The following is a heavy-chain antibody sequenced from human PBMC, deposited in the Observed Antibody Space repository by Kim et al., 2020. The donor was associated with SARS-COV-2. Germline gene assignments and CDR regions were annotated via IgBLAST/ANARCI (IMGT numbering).Heavy chain of an antibody. J-gene: IGHJ3*02. V-gene: IGHV3-23*01. Sequence: GGSLRLSCAASGFTFSSYAMSWVRQAPGKGLEWVSAISGSGGSTYYADSVKGRFTISRDNTKNTLYLQMNSLRAEDTAVYYCAKDLLVVGGGLGAFDNWGQGTMVTVSS. CDR2: ISGSGGST. CDR1: GFTFSSYA. CDR3: AKDLLVVGGGLGAFDN. D-gene: IGHD1-26*01.